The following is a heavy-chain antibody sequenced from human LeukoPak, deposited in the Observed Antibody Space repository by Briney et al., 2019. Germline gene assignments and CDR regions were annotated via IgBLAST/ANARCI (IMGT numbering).Heavy chain of an antibody. CDR1: GFTFSSYG. Sequence: SGGSLRLSCAASGFTFSSYGMHWVRQAPGKGLEWGAFIRYDGSNKYYADSVKGRFTISRDNSKNTLYLQMNSLRAEDTAVYYCARDLIVVVGDVFDLWGQGTMVTVSS. D-gene: IGHD3-22*01. J-gene: IGHJ3*01. CDR2: IRYDGSNK. V-gene: IGHV3-30*02. CDR3: ARDLIVVVGDVFDL.